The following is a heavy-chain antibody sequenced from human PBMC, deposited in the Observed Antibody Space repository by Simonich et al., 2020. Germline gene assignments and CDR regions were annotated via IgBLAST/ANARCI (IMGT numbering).Heavy chain of an antibody. V-gene: IGHV3-30*07. CDR2: ISYDGSNK. Sequence: QVQLVESGGGVVQPGRSLRLSCAASGFTFSSYAMHWVRQAPGKGLEWVDVISYDGSNKYYADSVKGRFTISRDNSKNTLYLKMNSLRAEDTAVYYCARDGERYCGGDCYSYFDYWGQGTLVTVSS. CDR1: GFTFSSYA. D-gene: IGHD2-21*02. J-gene: IGHJ4*02. CDR3: ARDGERYCGGDCYSYFDY.